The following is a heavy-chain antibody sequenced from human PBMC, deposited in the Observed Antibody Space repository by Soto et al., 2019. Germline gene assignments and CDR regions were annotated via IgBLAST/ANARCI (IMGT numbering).Heavy chain of an antibody. CDR1: GYTFTVYY. J-gene: IGHJ3*02. V-gene: IGHV1-2*04. Sequence: GASVKVSCKASGYTFTVYYMHWVRQAPGQGLEGMGWINPNSGGTNYAQKFQGWVTMTRDTSISTAYMELSRLRSDHTAVFYCARGSGSPRGRRAFDICGQRTMVTVSS. CDR3: ARGSGSPRGRRAFDI. D-gene: IGHD1-26*01. CDR2: INPNSGGT.